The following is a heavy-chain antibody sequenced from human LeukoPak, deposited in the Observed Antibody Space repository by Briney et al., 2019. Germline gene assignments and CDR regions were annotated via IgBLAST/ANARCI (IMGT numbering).Heavy chain of an antibody. CDR1: GFTFSDYV. CDR3: AREAQKKGWFDP. V-gene: IGHV3-21*01. J-gene: IGHJ5*02. CDR2: VNGGGTST. Sequence: PGGSLRLSCSAYGFTFSDYVMYWVRQTPGKGLEWVSGVNGGGTSTYYADSVKGRFTISRDNAKNSLYLQMNSLRAEDTAVYYCAREAQKKGWFDPWGQGTLVTVSS.